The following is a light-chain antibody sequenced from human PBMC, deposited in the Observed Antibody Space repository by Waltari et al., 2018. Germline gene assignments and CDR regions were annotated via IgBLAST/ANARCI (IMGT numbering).Light chain of an antibody. CDR3: QVWEISRDHYV. CDR2: SAS. J-gene: IGLJ1*01. Sequence: SYVLTQPPSVSVAPGESARITCGGNNIGTTSVPWYQQKPGPAPVLVIYSASDRPPGSPGRCSGAKPGNTATVTISRVEAGDEADYYCQVWEISRDHYVVGSGTEVTVL. V-gene: IGLV3-21*01. CDR1: NIGTTS.